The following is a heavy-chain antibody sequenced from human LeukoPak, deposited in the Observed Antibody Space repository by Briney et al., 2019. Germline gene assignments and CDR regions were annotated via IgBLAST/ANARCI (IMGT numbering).Heavy chain of an antibody. CDR1: GGSISSYY. J-gene: IGHJ5*02. V-gene: IGHV4-4*07. CDR3: ARSSLRRRITGTTTGVWFDP. D-gene: IGHD1-14*01. CDR2: IYTSGST. Sequence: PSETLSLTCTVSGGSISSYYWSWIRQPAGKGLEWIGRIYTSGSTNYNPSLKSRVTMSVDTSKNQFSLKLSSVTAADTAVYYCARSSLRRRITGTTTGVWFDPWGQGTLVTVSS.